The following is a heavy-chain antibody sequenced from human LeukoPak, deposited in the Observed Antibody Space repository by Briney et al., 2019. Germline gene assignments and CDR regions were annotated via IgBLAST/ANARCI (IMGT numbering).Heavy chain of an antibody. CDR1: SGSISSGGYY. D-gene: IGHD3-3*01. CDR2: IYYSGST. Sequence: SETLSLTCTVSSGSISSGGYYWSWIRQHPGKGLEWIGYIYYSGSTYYNPSLKSRVTISVDTSKNQFSLKLSSVTAADTAVYYCARHWDFWSAPDAFDIWGQGTMVTVSS. CDR3: ARHWDFWSAPDAFDI. V-gene: IGHV4-31*03. J-gene: IGHJ3*02.